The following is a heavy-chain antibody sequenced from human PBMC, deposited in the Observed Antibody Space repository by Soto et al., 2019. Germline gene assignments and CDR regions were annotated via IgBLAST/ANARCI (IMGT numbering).Heavy chain of an antibody. CDR1: GGTFSSYT. Sequence: QVPLVQSGAEVKKPGSSVKVSCKASGGTFSSYTISWVRQAPGQGLEWMGRIIPILGIANYAQKFQGRVTITADKXMSTAYMELSSLRSEDTAVYDCARAAGGYSYGPSDYWGQGTLVTVSS. CDR3: ARAAGGYSYGPSDY. J-gene: IGHJ4*02. D-gene: IGHD5-18*01. CDR2: IIPILGIA. V-gene: IGHV1-69*02.